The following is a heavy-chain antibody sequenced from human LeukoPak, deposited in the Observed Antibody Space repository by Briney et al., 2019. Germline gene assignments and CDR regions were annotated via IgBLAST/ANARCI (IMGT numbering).Heavy chain of an antibody. D-gene: IGHD4-17*01. CDR3: ARRAVTDWFLDL. J-gene: IGHJ2*01. V-gene: IGHV3-53*04. CDR1: GFTVSRNF. Sequence: GGSLRLSCAASGFTVSRNFMIWVRQAPGKGLEWGSVIYAGGRTDYADSVKGRFTVSRHNSKSVLYLQMNSLRPEDTAVYYCARRAVTDWFLDLWGRGTLVSVSS. CDR2: IYAGGRT.